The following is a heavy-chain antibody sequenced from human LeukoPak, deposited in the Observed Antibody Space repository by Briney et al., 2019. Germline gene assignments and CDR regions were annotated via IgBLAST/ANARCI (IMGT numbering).Heavy chain of an antibody. CDR2: IRYDGSNK. Sequence: PGGSLRLSCAASGFTFSSYGMHWVRQAPGKGLEWVAFIRYDGSNKYYADSVKGRFTISRDNSKNTLYLQMNSLRAEDTAVYYCARDRSVTYYYYYGMDVWGQGTTVTVSS. D-gene: IGHD4-17*01. CDR3: ARDRSVTYYYYYGMDV. CDR1: GFTFSSYG. J-gene: IGHJ6*02. V-gene: IGHV3-30*02.